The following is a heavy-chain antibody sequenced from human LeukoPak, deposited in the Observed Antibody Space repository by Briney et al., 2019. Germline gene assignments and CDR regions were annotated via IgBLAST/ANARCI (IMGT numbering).Heavy chain of an antibody. J-gene: IGHJ5*02. Sequence: SETLPLTCAVSGYSISSGYYWGWIRQPPGKGLEWIGSIYHSGSTYYNPSLKSRVTISVDTSKNQFSLKLSSVTAADTAVYYCARGVGYYGSGSSNWFDPWGQGTLVTVSS. V-gene: IGHV4-38-2*01. CDR1: GYSISSGYY. D-gene: IGHD3-10*01. CDR3: ARGVGYYGSGSSNWFDP. CDR2: IYHSGST.